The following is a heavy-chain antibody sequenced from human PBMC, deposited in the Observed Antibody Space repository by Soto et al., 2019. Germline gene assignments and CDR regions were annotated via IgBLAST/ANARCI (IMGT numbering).Heavy chain of an antibody. CDR1: GFTFSTYA. Sequence: EVQLLESGGGLVQPGGSLRLSCVASGFTFSTYAMSWVRQAPGKGLEWVSAISGSGGTTYYADSVEGRFTISRDNSKNTLYLQMNSLRAEDTAIYYCAKASVGNDYWGQGTLVSVSS. CDR3: AKASVGNDY. J-gene: IGHJ4*02. V-gene: IGHV3-23*01. CDR2: ISGSGGTT. D-gene: IGHD6-13*01.